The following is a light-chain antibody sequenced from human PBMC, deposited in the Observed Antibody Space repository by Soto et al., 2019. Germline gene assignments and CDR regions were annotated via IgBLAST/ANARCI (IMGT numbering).Light chain of an antibody. CDR1: QSVLYSSNNKNY. CDR2: WAS. V-gene: IGKV4-1*01. J-gene: IGKJ1*01. Sequence: DISLTQSPYALSVSLGERATINCKSSQSVLYSSNNKNYLAWYQQKPGQPPKLLIYWASTRESGVPDRFSGSGSGTDFTLTISSLQAEDVAVYYCQQYYSTPRTFGQGTKVDIK. CDR3: QQYYSTPRT.